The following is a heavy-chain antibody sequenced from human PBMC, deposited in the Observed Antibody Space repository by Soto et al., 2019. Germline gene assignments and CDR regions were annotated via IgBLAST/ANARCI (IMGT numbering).Heavy chain of an antibody. D-gene: IGHD3-3*01. V-gene: IGHV3-30*18. CDR1: GFTFSSYG. CDR2: ISYDGSNK. Sequence: PGGSLRLSCAASGFTFSSYGMHWVRQAPGKGLEWVAVISYDGSNKYYADSVKGRFTISRDNSKNTLYLQMNSLRAEDTAVYYCANGHHYDFDYGMDVWGQGTTVTVSS. J-gene: IGHJ6*02. CDR3: ANGHHYDFDYGMDV.